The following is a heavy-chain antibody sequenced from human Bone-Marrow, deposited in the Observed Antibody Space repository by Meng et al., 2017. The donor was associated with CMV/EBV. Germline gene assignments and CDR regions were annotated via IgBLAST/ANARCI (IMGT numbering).Heavy chain of an antibody. Sequence: GESLKISCAAPGFTFSSYWMSWVRQAPGKGLEWVANIKQDGSEKYYVDSVKGRFTISRDNAKNSLYLQMNSLRAEDTAVYYCARDHVLQYAARDYYYYGMDVWGQGTTVTVSS. J-gene: IGHJ6*02. CDR2: IKQDGSEK. CDR1: GFTFSSYW. V-gene: IGHV3-7*01. D-gene: IGHD4-11*01. CDR3: ARDHVLQYAARDYYYYGMDV.